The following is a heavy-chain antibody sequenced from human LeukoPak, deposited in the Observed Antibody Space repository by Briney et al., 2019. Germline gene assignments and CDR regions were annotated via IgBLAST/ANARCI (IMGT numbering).Heavy chain of an antibody. Sequence: TGGSLRLSCAGSGFSSSSYDMSWVRQPPGKGLEWIGEINHSGSTNYNPSLKSRVTISVDTSKNQFSLKLSSVTAADTAVYYCARGLRGYSYGTGYWGQGTLVTVSS. V-gene: IGHV4-34*01. J-gene: IGHJ4*02. CDR2: INHSGST. D-gene: IGHD5-18*01. CDR3: ARGLRGYSYGTGY. CDR1: GFSSSSYD.